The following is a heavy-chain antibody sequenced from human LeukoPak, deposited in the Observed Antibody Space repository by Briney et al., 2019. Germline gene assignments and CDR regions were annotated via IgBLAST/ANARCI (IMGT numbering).Heavy chain of an antibody. CDR1: GGSISSYY. CDR3: ARGRRWYYDSSGYSY. D-gene: IGHD3-22*01. V-gene: IGHV4-4*07. CDR2: IYTSGST. Sequence: SETLSLTCTVSGGSISSYYWSWIRQPAGKGLEWIGRIYTSGSTNYNPSLKSRVTISVDTSKNQFSLKLSSVTAADTAVYYCARGRRWYYDSSGYSYWGQGTLVTVSS. J-gene: IGHJ4*02.